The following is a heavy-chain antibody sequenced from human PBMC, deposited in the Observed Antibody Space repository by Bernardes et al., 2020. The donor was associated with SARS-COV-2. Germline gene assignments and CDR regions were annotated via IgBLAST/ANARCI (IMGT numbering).Heavy chain of an antibody. D-gene: IGHD1-26*01. CDR1: GFTFSSYA. J-gene: IGHJ4*02. CDR2: ISGSGGST. CDR3: ANHIVRSTPDDY. Sequence: GGSLRLSCAASGFTFSSYAMNWVRQAPGKGLEWVSVISGSGGSTYYADSVKGRFTISRDNSKNTLYLQMNSLRGEDTAVYYCANHIVRSTPDDYWGQGTLVTVSS. V-gene: IGHV3-23*01.